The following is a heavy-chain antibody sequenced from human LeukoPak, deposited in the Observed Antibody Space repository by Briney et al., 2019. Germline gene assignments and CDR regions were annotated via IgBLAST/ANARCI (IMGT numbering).Heavy chain of an antibody. V-gene: IGHV1-2*02. Sequence: ASVKVSCKASGYTFTGYYMHWVRQAPGQGLEWMGWINPNSGGTNYAQKFQGRVTVTRDTSISTAYMELSRLRSDDTAVYYCARVLGFSSPAPDAFDIWGQGTMVTVSS. CDR3: ARVLGFSSPAPDAFDI. CDR1: GYTFTGYY. J-gene: IGHJ3*02. CDR2: INPNSGGT. D-gene: IGHD2-2*01.